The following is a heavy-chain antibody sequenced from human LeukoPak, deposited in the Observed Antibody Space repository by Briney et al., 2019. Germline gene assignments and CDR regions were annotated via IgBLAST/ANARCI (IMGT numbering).Heavy chain of an antibody. V-gene: IGHV3-30-3*01. D-gene: IGHD3-16*01. J-gene: IGHJ4*02. CDR2: ISYDGSNK. Sequence: PGGSLRLSCAASGVTFSSYAMHWVRQAPGKGLEWVAVISYDGSNKYYADSVKGRFTISRDNSKNTLYLQMNSLRAEDTAVYYCARDYGGTQDYWGQGTLVTVSS. CDR3: ARDYGGTQDY. CDR1: GVTFSSYA.